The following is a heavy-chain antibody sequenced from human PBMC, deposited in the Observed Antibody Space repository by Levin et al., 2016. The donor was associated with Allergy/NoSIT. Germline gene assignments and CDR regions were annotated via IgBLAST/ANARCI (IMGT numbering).Heavy chain of an antibody. CDR2: IDPSDSYT. J-gene: IGHJ4*02. D-gene: IGHD6-13*01. V-gene: IGHV5-10-1*01. CDR3: ARHDATSSWYCDY. Sequence: VRQMPGKGLEWMGRIDPSDSYTNYSPSFQGHVTISADKSISTAYLQWSSLKASDTAMYYCARHDATSSWYCDYWGQGTLVTVSS.